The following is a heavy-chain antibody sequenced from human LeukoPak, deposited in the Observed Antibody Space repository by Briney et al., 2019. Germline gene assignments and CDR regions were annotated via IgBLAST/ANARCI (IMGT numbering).Heavy chain of an antibody. J-gene: IGHJ4*02. Sequence: SETLSLTCTVSGGSISSYYWSWIRQPPGKGLEWIGEINHSGRTNYNPSLKSRVTISVDTSKNQFSLKLSSVTAADTAVYYCARGWSSSWYNFWGQGTLVTVSS. D-gene: IGHD6-13*01. CDR1: GGSISSYY. CDR2: INHSGRT. V-gene: IGHV4-34*01. CDR3: ARGWSSSWYNF.